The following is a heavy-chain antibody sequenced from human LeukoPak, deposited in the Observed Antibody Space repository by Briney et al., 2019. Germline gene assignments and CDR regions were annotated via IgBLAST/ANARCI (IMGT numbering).Heavy chain of an antibody. D-gene: IGHD3-22*01. V-gene: IGHV4-4*07. CDR2: IYTTGST. Sequence: PSETLSLTCTVSGGSISSYYWTWIRQPAGKGLEWIGRIYTTGSTNYNPSLKSRVTMSVDTSENQFSLKLSSVTAADTAVYYCAIYKGYDSSGYPFVYWGQGTLVTVSS. CDR1: GGSISSYY. J-gene: IGHJ4*02. CDR3: AIYKGYDSSGYPFVY.